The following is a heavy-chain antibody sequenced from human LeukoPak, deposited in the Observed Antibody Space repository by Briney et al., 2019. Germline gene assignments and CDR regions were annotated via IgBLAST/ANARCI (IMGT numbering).Heavy chain of an antibody. Sequence: GRSLRLSCAASGFTFDDYAMHWVRQAPGKGLEWVSGISWNSGSIGYADSVKGRFTISRDNAKNSLYLQMNCLRAEDTALYYCAKDRYGGNSGYFQHWGQGTLVTVSS. D-gene: IGHD4-23*01. CDR2: ISWNSGSI. V-gene: IGHV3-9*01. J-gene: IGHJ1*01. CDR3: AKDRYGGNSGYFQH. CDR1: GFTFDDYA.